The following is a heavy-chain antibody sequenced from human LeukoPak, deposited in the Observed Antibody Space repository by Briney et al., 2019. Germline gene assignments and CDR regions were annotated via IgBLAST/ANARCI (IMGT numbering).Heavy chain of an antibody. D-gene: IGHD3-9*01. V-gene: IGHV4-59*08. CDR1: GLTFTNYA. CDR2: IYYSGST. Sequence: SGGSLRLSCAVSGLTFTNYAMIWVRQAPGKGLEWIGYIYYSGSTNYNPSLKSRVTISVDTSKNQFSLKLSSVTAADTAVYYCARQDGMALDYDILTGYYSTGDAFDIWGQGTMVTVSS. CDR3: ARQDGMALDYDILTGYYSTGDAFDI. J-gene: IGHJ3*02.